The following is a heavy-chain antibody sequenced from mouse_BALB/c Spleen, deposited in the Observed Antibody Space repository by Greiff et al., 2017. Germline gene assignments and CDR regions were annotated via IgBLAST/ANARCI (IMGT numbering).Heavy chain of an antibody. CDR1: GFSLTSYG. D-gene: IGHD1-1*01. V-gene: IGHV2-9*02. CDR2: IWAGGST. CDR3: ARDGGYYGSEFAY. Sequence: VQVVESGPGLVAPSQSLSITCTVSGFSLTSYGVHWVRQPPGKGLEWLGVIWAGGSTNYNSALMSRLSISKDNSKSQVFLKMNSLQTDDTAMYYCARDGGYYGSEFAYWGQGTLVTVSA. J-gene: IGHJ3*01.